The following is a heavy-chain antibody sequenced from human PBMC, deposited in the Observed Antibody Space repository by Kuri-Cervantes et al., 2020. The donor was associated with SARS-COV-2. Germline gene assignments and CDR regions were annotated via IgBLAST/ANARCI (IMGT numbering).Heavy chain of an antibody. V-gene: IGHV3-30*03. CDR2: ISYDGRKK. J-gene: IGHJ4*02. CDR1: GFTFSSYS. Sequence: GESLKISCAASGFTFSSYSMNWVRQAPGEGLEWVTFISYDGRKKNYVDSVKGRFTISRDNAKNSLYLQMNSLRAEDTAVYYCARAHYGDYVAYIYWGQGTLVTVSS. CDR3: ARAHYGDYVAYIY. D-gene: IGHD4-17*01.